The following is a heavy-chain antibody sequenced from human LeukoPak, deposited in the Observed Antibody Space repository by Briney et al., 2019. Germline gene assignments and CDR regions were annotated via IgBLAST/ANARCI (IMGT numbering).Heavy chain of an antibody. V-gene: IGHV1-69*13. D-gene: IGHD1-26*01. Sequence: SVKVSCKASGGTFSSYAISWVRQAPGQGLERMGGIIPIFGTANYAQKFQGRVTITADESTSTAYMELSSLRSEDTAVYYCARGPGPSGGPFDYWGQGTLVTVSS. CDR2: IIPIFGTA. CDR1: GGTFSSYA. J-gene: IGHJ4*02. CDR3: ARGPGPSGGPFDY.